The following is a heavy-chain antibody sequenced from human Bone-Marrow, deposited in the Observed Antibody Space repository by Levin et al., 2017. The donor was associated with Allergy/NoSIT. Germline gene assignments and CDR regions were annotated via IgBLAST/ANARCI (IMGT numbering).Heavy chain of an antibody. CDR1: GFIFSSYG. J-gene: IGHJ4*02. CDR2: ISNDGLKK. Sequence: GESLKISCAASGFIFSSYGLHWVRQAPGKGLEWVAVISNDGLKKYYADSVKGRFTISRDNSKNTLYLQMNSLRGEDTAVYYCTKDRGFQTVVTTFDHWGQGTLVTVSS. V-gene: IGHV3-30*18. CDR3: TKDRGFQTVVTTFDH. D-gene: IGHD4-23*01.